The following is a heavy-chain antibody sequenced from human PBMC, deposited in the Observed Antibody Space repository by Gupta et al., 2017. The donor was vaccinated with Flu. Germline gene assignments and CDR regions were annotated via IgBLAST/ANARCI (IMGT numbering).Heavy chain of an antibody. CDR2: ISGSGGST. Sequence: EVQLLESGGGLVQPGGSLRLSCAASGFTFRSHAMSWVRQAPGKGLEWVSAISGSGGSTYYADSVKGRFTISRDNSKNTLYVQMNSLRAEDTAVYYCANDFAAGYFDYWGQGTLVTVSS. CDR1: GFTFRSHA. D-gene: IGHD6-25*01. CDR3: ANDFAAGYFDY. J-gene: IGHJ4*02. V-gene: IGHV3-23*01.